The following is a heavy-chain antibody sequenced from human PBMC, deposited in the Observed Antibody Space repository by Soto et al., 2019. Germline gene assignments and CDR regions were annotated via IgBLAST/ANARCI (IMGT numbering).Heavy chain of an antibody. D-gene: IGHD6-13*01. CDR1: GGTFSCYA. CDR3: ARGIPAIAAAGSNYGMDV. V-gene: IGHV1-69*13. J-gene: IGHJ6*02. Sequence: SVKVSCKAYGGTFSCYAISWLRPAPGQGVEWMGQIIPSFGTANYAQKFQGGVTITADESTSTAYMELSSLRSEDTAVYYCARGIPAIAAAGSNYGMDVWGQGTTVTVSS. CDR2: IIPSFGTA.